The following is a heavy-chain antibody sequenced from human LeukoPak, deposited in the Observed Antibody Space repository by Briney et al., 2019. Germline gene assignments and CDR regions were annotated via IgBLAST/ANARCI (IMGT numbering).Heavy chain of an antibody. CDR3: ARDKSVATAPRHPFDY. Sequence: ASVKVSCKPSGYASNAYGISWVRQAPGRGLEWLGWISGYNYNTNYAQMFRGRVTMTIDTSTITAYMELRSLTSDDTAVYYCARDKSVATAPRHPFDYWGQGTLITFSS. CDR1: GYASNAYG. CDR2: ISGYNYNT. V-gene: IGHV1-18*01. D-gene: IGHD5-12*01. J-gene: IGHJ4*02.